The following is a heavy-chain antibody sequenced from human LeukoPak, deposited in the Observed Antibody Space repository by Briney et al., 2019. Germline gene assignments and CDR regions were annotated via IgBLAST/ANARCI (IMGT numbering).Heavy chain of an antibody. V-gene: IGHV4-38-2*02. CDR3: VRGRGGLGIYQFEF. J-gene: IGHJ4*02. CDR1: GYSISNGYY. CDR2: IFRSWTT. Sequence: SETLSLTCTVSGYSISNGYYWGWVRQPPGKGLQWIGSIFRSWTTYYSPTLRRRLSMSLDTSKNQFSLKLTSVTATDTAVYYCVRGRGGLGIYQFEFWGQGALVIVPS. D-gene: IGHD3-16*02.